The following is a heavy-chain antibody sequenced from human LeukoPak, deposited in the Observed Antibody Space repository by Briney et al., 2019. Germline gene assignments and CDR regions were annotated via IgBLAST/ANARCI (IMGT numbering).Heavy chain of an antibody. CDR2: IYHSGST. D-gene: IGHD3-22*01. V-gene: IGHV4-34*01. CDR1: GGSFSGYY. Sequence: SETLSLTCAVYGGSFSGYYWGWIRQPPGKGLEWIGSIYHSGSTYYNPSLKSRVTISVDTSKNQFSLKLSSVTAADTAMYYCARVTGYVIEDYFDYWGQGTLVTVSS. J-gene: IGHJ4*02. CDR3: ARVTGYVIEDYFDY.